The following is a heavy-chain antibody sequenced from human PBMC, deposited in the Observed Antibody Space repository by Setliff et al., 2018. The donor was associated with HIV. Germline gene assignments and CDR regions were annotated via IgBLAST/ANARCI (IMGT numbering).Heavy chain of an antibody. CDR2: ISNCNGNT. J-gene: IGHJ3*02. D-gene: IGHD1-26*01. V-gene: IGHV1-18*01. Sequence: ASVKVSCKTSDYTFTNYGIYWVRQAPGQGLEWMGWISNCNGNTNYAQKFHGRVTMTTDTSTRTAYMEMRGLTYDDTAVYYCARASGGNSVENGFDIWGQGTMVTVSS. CDR1: DYTFTNYG. CDR3: ARASGGNSVENGFDI.